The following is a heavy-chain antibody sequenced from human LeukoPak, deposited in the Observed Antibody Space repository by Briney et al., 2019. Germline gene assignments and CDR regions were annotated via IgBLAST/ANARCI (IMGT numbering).Heavy chain of an antibody. Sequence: GGSLRLSCAASGFTFRSYAMSWVRQAPGKGLEWVSAISGSGGSTYYADSVKGRFTISRDNSKNTLYLQMNSLRAEDTVVYYCAKAVVPAAEGPHWFDPWGQGTLVTVSS. CDR3: AKAVVPAAEGPHWFDP. D-gene: IGHD2-2*01. J-gene: IGHJ5*02. CDR2: ISGSGGST. V-gene: IGHV3-23*01. CDR1: GFTFRSYA.